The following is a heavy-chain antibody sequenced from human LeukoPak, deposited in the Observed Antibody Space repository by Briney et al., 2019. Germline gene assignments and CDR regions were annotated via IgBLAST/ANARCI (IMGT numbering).Heavy chain of an antibody. CDR3: ARSTYYGSGSYFDY. J-gene: IGHJ4*02. CDR1: GGSTSSYY. V-gene: IGHV4-4*07. Sequence: NPSETLSLTCTVSGGSTSSYYWSWIRQPAGKGLEWIGRIYTSGSTNYNPSLKSRVTMSVDTSKNQFSLKLSSVTAADTAVYYCARSTYYGSGSYFDYWGQGTLVTVSS. D-gene: IGHD3-10*01. CDR2: IYTSGST.